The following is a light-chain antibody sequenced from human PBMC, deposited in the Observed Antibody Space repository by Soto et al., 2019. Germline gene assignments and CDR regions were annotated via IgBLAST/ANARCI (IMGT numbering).Light chain of an antibody. CDR3: QQRSNWPPIT. CDR2: DAS. CDR1: QSVSSY. J-gene: IGKJ5*01. Sequence: EIVLTQYPATLSLSPGERATLSWRASQSVSSYLASYQQKPGQPPRLLIYDASNRATGIPASFSGSGSATDFTLPISSLQPADFAAYYCQQRSNWPPITFGQGTRLEIK. V-gene: IGKV3-11*01.